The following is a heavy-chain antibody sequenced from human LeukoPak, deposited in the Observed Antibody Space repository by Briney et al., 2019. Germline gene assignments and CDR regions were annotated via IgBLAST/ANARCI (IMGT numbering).Heavy chain of an antibody. Sequence: GGSLRLSCAASGFTFSSYWMSWDRQAPGKGLEWVANIKQDGSEKYYVDSVKGRFTISRDNAKNSLYLQMNSLRAEDTAVYYCARVNGDYVLDYWGQGTLVTVSS. CDR1: GFTFSSYW. CDR3: ARVNGDYVLDY. D-gene: IGHD4-17*01. J-gene: IGHJ4*02. V-gene: IGHV3-7*01. CDR2: IKQDGSEK.